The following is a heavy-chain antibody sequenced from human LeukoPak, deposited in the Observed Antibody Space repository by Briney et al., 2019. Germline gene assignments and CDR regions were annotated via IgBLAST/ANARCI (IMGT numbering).Heavy chain of an antibody. Sequence: PGGSLRLSCAASGFTFSSYSMNWVSQAPGRGLEWVSYISSSSSTIYYADSVKGRFTISRDNAKNSLYLQMNGLRDEDTAVYYCARTSGYYITDYWGQGTLVTVSS. CDR1: GFTFSSYS. CDR3: ARTSGYYITDY. J-gene: IGHJ4*02. D-gene: IGHD3-22*01. V-gene: IGHV3-48*02. CDR2: ISSSSSTI.